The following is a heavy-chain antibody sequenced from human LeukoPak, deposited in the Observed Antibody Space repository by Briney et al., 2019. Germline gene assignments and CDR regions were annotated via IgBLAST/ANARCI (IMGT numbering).Heavy chain of an antibody. J-gene: IGHJ4*02. CDR3: ARVGSSGSYFENY. CDR2: ISSSGSTI. V-gene: IGHV3-48*03. Sequence: AGGSLRLSCAASGFTFSSYEMNWVRQAPGKGLEWVSYISSSGSTIYYADSVKGRFTISRDNAKNSLYLQMNSLRAEDTALYYCARVGSSGSYFENYWGQGTLVTVSS. CDR1: GFTFSSYE. D-gene: IGHD1-26*01.